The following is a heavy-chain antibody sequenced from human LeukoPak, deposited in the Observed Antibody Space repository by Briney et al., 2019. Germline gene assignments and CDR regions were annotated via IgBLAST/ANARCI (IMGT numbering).Heavy chain of an antibody. CDR1: GFTFSDYY. Sequence: GGSLRLSCAASGFTFSDYYMSWIRQAPGKGLEWVSSISSSSSHIYYADSVKGRFTISRDNAKNSLYLQMNSLRAEDTAVYYCASRLAVAGSIYYMDVWGKGTTVTVSS. CDR3: ASRLAVAGSIYYMDV. D-gene: IGHD6-19*01. CDR2: ISSSSSHI. V-gene: IGHV3-11*06. J-gene: IGHJ6*03.